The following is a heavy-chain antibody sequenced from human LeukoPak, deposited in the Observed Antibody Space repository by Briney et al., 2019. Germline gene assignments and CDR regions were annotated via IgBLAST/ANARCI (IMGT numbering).Heavy chain of an antibody. CDR1: GFTFSSYS. CDR3: ARAYYDSSGYYNWFDP. V-gene: IGHV4-34*01. Sequence: GSLRLSCAASGFTFSSYSMNWVRQAPGKGLEWIGEINHSGSTNYNPSLKSRVTISVDTSKNQFSLKLSSVTAADTAVYYCARAYYDSSGYYNWFDPWGQGTLVTVSS. D-gene: IGHD3-22*01. J-gene: IGHJ5*02. CDR2: INHSGST.